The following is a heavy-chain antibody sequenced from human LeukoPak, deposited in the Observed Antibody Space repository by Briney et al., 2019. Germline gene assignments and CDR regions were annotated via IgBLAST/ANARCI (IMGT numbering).Heavy chain of an antibody. CDR1: GYTFSAYD. D-gene: IGHD2-2*01. V-gene: IGHV1-8*01. Sequence: ASVKVSCKTSGYTFSAYDVTWVRQAPGQGLEWMGWMNPNSGNTGSAQKFWGRVTMTSNASISSAYMELHRLTSDDTAVYYCARGVRNQLLSEYWGQGTLITVSS. J-gene: IGHJ4*02. CDR2: MNPNSGNT. CDR3: ARGVRNQLLSEY.